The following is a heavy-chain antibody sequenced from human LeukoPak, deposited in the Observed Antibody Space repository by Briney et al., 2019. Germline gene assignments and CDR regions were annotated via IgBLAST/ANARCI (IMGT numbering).Heavy chain of an antibody. Sequence: ASVKVSCKASGYTFTSYGISWVRQAPGQGLEWMGWISAYNGNTNYAQKLQGRVTMTTDTSTSTAYMELRSLRSEDTAVYFCARFAVHRRLVVNGQFGLDYWGQGTLVTVSS. CDR1: GYTFTSYG. CDR3: ARFAVHRRLVVNGQFGLDY. CDR2: ISAYNGNT. J-gene: IGHJ4*02. V-gene: IGHV1-18*01. D-gene: IGHD3-22*01.